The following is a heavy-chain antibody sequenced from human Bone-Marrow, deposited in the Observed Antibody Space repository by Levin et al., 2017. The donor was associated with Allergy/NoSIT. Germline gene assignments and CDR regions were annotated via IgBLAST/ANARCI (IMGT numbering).Heavy chain of an antibody. CDR1: GYTFSNYA. D-gene: IGHD6-19*01. V-gene: IGHV1-3*01. J-gene: IGHJ1*01. CDR3: ARVGGAVTGTGCLHH. CDR2: INVVNGDT. Sequence: PVASVKVSCKASGYTFSNYAIHWVRQAPGQRLEWMGWINVVNGDTRFPQNFQGRLTITRDTSASTGYMELSSLRSEDTAVYYCARVGGAVTGTGCLHHWGQGTLVTVSS.